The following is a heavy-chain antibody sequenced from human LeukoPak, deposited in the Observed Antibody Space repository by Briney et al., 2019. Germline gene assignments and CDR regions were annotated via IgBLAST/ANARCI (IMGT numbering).Heavy chain of an antibody. J-gene: IGHJ4*02. CDR3: ARDEDWREIS. D-gene: IGHD3/OR15-3a*01. V-gene: IGHV3-7*01. CDR1: GFIFSSCW. CDR2: IKQDGGEI. Sequence: PGGSLRLSCAASGFIFSSCWMGWVRQAPGKGLEWVANIKQDGGEIYYVDSVKGRFTISRDNAKNSLYLQMNSPRAEDTAVYYCARDEDWREISWGQGTLVTVSS.